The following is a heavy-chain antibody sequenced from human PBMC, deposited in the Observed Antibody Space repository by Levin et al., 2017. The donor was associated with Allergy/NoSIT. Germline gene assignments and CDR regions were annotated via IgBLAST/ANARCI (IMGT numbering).Heavy chain of an antibody. J-gene: IGHJ5*02. CDR1: GFSFSSSW. V-gene: IGHV3-7*03. CDR3: ARDVTMGGEA. CDR2: IKEDGSAK. Sequence: VASVKVSCAVSGFSFSSSWMSWVRQAPGKGLEWVANIKEDGSAKYYVDSVKGRFTVSRDNAENSLYLQMDDPRAEDTALYYCARDVTMGGEAWGQGTLVTVSS. D-gene: IGHD3-10*01.